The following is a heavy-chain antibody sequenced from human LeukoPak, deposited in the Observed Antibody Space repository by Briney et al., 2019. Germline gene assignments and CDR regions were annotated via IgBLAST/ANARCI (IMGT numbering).Heavy chain of an antibody. CDR3: AELGITMVGGV. J-gene: IGHJ6*04. D-gene: IGHD3-10*02. Sequence: TGGSLRLSCAASGFTFRRHWMSWVRQAPGKGLEWVANIKEDGREKKYVDSVKGRFTISRDNAKNSLYLQMNSLRAEDTAVYYCAELGITMVGGVWGKGTTVTISS. CDR1: GFTFRRHW. CDR2: IKEDGREK. V-gene: IGHV3-7*01.